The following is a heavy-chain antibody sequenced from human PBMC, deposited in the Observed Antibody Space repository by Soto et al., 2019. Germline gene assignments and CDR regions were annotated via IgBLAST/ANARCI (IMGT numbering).Heavy chain of an antibody. CDR3: ARDGPYRRYYDFWSGYCSVY. Sequence: SVKVSCKASGGTFSSYAISWVRQAPGQGLEWMGGIIPIFGTANYAQKFQGRVTITADESTSTAYMELSSLRSEDTAVYYCARDGPYRRYYDFWSGYCSVYWGQGTLLTVSS. J-gene: IGHJ4*02. CDR2: IIPIFGTA. D-gene: IGHD3-3*01. CDR1: GGTFSSYA. V-gene: IGHV1-69*13.